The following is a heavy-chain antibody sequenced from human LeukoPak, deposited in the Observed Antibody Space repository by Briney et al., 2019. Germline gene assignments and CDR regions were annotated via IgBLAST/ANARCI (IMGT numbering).Heavy chain of an antibody. D-gene: IGHD3-22*01. CDR2: INHSGST. V-gene: IGHV4-34*01. CDR3: ASLTMIVVP. J-gene: IGHJ4*02. CDR1: GGSFSGYY. Sequence: SETLSLTCAVYGGSFSGYYWSWIRQPPGKGLEWIGEINHSGSTNYNPSLKSRVTISVDTSKNQFSLKLSSVTAADTAVYYCASLTMIVVPWGQGTPVTVSS.